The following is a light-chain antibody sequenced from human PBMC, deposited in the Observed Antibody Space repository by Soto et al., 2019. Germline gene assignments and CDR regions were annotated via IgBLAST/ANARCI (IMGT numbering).Light chain of an antibody. CDR3: QQYDTAPLT. V-gene: IGKV3-20*01. CDR1: QSVSSNY. J-gene: IGKJ4*01. Sequence: EVVLTQSPGTLSLSPGERATLSCRASQSVSSNYLAWYQQKPGRAPRLLIFGAFFRATGIPDRFSGSASGTDFSLTISGLEPEDFAVYYCQQYDTAPLTFGGRTRVEI. CDR2: GAF.